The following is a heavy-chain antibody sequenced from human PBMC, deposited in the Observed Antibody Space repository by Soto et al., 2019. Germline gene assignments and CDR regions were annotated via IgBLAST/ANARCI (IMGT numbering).Heavy chain of an antibody. Sequence: QVQLVQSGAEVKKPGASVKVSCKASGYTFTNYAISWVRQAPGQGLEWMGWINAYNGNTNYAQKLQGRVTMTTDTSTSTAXMXLRSLRSDDTAVYYXARDSPPTYLWGQGTLVTVSS. J-gene: IGHJ5*02. CDR1: GYTFTNYA. CDR3: ARDSPPTYL. CDR2: INAYNGNT. V-gene: IGHV1-18*01.